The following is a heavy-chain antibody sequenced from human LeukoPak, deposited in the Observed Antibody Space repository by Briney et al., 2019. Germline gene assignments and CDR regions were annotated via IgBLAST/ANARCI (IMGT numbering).Heavy chain of an antibody. CDR3: TSVRLRYPG. J-gene: IGHJ4*02. D-gene: IGHD3-9*01. CDR1: GFTFNGSA. CDR2: IRSKANSYAT. V-gene: IGHV3-73*01. Sequence: GGSLRLSCAASGFTFNGSAMHWVRQASGKGLEWVGRIRSKANSYATAYAASVKGRFTISRDDSKNTAYLQMNSLKTEDTAVYYCTSVRLRYPGWGQGTLVTVSS.